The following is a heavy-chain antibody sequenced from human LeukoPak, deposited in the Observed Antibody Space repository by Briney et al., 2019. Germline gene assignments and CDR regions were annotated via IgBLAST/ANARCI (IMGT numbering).Heavy chain of an antibody. CDR3: ARGQKYGSGSYYNFDY. CDR1: GGSISSYY. V-gene: IGHV4-4*07. J-gene: IGHJ4*02. D-gene: IGHD3-10*01. CDR2: IYTSGST. Sequence: SETLSLTCTVSGGSISSYYWSWIRQPAGKGLEWIGRIYTSGSTNYNPSLKSRVTMSVDTSKNQFSLKLSSVTAADTAVYYCARGQKYGSGSYYNFDYWGQGTLVTVSS.